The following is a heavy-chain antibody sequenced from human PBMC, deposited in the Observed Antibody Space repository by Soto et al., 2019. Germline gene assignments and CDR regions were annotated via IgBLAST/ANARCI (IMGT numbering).Heavy chain of an antibody. CDR1: GLSFSGYY. Sequence: SETLSLTCAVYGLSFSGYYWSWIRQPPGKGLEWIGEINHSGSTNYNPSLKSRVTISVDTSKNQFSLKLSSVTAADTAVYYCARGPSISGTVTTTYYYYYMDVWGKGTTVTVSS. J-gene: IGHJ6*03. V-gene: IGHV4-34*01. D-gene: IGHD4-17*01. CDR2: INHSGST. CDR3: ARGPSISGTVTTTYYYYYMDV.